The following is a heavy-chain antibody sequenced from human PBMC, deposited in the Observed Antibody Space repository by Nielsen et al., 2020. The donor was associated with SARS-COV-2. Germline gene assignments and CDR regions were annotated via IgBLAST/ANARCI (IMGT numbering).Heavy chain of an antibody. D-gene: IGHD2-21*02. V-gene: IGHV3-23*01. CDR2: ISGSSGDT. J-gene: IGHJ4*02. Sequence: GGSLRLSCAVSGFTIAGYGLSWVRPAPGKGLEWVSGISGSSGDTYYTDSVKGRFTMSRDDSKNTLFLQMYSLRAEDSAVYYCATEDCVDDDCWVQYWGQGSLVTVSS. CDR3: ATEDCVDDDCWVQY. CDR1: GFTIAGYG.